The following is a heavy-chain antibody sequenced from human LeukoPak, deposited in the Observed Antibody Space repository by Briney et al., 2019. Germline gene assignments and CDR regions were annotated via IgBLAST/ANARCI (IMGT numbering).Heavy chain of an antibody. V-gene: IGHV4-39*01. J-gene: IGHJ4*02. CDR2: IYYSGNT. D-gene: IGHD3/OR15-3a*01. CDR3: ARQTGSGLFILP. Sequence: PSETLSLTCTVSGGSISSSSYYWGWIRQPPGKGLEWIGNIYYSGNTYYNASLKSQVSISIDTSKNQFSLRLTSVTAADTAVYYCARQTGSGLFILPGGQGTLVTVSS. CDR1: GGSISSSSYY.